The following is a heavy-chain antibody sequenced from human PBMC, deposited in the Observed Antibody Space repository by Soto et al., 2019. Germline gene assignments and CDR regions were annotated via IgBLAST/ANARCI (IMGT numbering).Heavy chain of an antibody. V-gene: IGHV1-69*13. J-gene: IGHJ2*01. CDR1: GGTFSSYA. D-gene: IGHD6-6*01. CDR2: IIPIFGTA. Sequence: ASVKVSCKASGGTFSSYAISWVRQAPGQGLEWMGGIIPIFGTANYAQKFQGRVTITADESTSTAYMELSSLRSEDTAVYYCARDPTPKYRVQLVVGWYFDLWGRGTLVTVSS. CDR3: ARDPTPKYRVQLVVGWYFDL.